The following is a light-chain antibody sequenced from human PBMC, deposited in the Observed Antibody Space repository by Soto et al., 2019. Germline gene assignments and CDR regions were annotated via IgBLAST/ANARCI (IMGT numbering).Light chain of an antibody. V-gene: IGKV3-20*01. J-gene: IGKJ5*01. CDR3: QQYGSSPQ. Sequence: EIVLTQSPGTLSLSPGERATLSCRASQSVSNNYLAWYQQKPGQAPRLLIYGASSRATGIPDRFSGSGSGTDFTLTISRLEPEDFAVYYCQQYGSSPQFGQGTRLEI. CDR2: GAS. CDR1: QSVSNNY.